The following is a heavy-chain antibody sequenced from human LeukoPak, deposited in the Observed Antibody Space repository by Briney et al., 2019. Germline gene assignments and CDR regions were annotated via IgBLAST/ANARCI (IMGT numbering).Heavy chain of an antibody. CDR2: INHSGST. D-gene: IGHD1-26*01. CDR1: GGSFRGYY. Sequence: SETLSLTCAVYGGSFRGYYWSWIRQPPGKGLEWIGEINHSGSTNYNPSLKSRVTISVDTSKNQFSLKLSSVTAADKAVYYCARKVGDAFDIWGQGTMVSVSS. CDR3: ARKVGDAFDI. J-gene: IGHJ3*02. V-gene: IGHV4-34*01.